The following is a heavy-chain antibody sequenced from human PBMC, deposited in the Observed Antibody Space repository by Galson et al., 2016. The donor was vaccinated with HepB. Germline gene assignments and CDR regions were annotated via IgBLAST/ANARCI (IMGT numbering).Heavy chain of an antibody. V-gene: IGHV3-21*01. J-gene: IGHJ6*02. Sequence: SLRLSCAASGFTFSSHAMHWVRQAPGKGLEWVASISITGSYMYDAGSVRGRFTISRDDARNSLYLQMNSLRAEDTAVYYCAREESGKYHYAMDVWGQGTAVTVSS. CDR1: GFTFSSHA. D-gene: IGHD3-3*01. CDR3: AREESGKYHYAMDV. CDR2: ISITGSYM.